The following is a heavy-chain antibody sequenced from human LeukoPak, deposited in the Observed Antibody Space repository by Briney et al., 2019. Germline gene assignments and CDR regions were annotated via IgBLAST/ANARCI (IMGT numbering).Heavy chain of an antibody. D-gene: IGHD3-22*01. CDR2: IIPIFGTA. CDR3: AIGRYYYDSSGYSPGRIFDY. J-gene: IGHJ4*02. CDR1: GGTFSSYA. Sequence: ASVKVSCKASGGTFSSYAISWVRQAPGQGLEWMGGIIPIFGTANYAQKFQGRVTITADESTSTAYMELSSLRSEDTAVYYCAIGRYYYDSSGYSPGRIFDYWGQGTLVTVSS. V-gene: IGHV1-69*13.